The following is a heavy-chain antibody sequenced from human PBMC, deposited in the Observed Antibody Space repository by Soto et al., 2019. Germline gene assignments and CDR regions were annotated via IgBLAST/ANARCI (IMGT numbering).Heavy chain of an antibody. D-gene: IGHD3-16*01. CDR1: GYSFTNND. CDR3: ARMATFGSLNWFDT. J-gene: IGHJ5*02. CDR2: MNPGSGDT. Sequence: ASVKVSCKASGYSFTNNDVSWVRQATGQVLEWMGWMNPGSGDTGYAQKFQGRVTMTRDISIATAYMELSSLRSDDTAIYYCARMATFGSLNWFDTWGQGTLATVYS. V-gene: IGHV1-8*01.